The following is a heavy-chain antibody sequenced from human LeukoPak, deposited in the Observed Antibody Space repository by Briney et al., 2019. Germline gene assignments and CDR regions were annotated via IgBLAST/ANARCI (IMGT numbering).Heavy chain of an antibody. CDR1: GCSISSYY. D-gene: IGHD1-1*01. V-gene: IGHV4-59*01. CDR3: AREWLERRGNWFDP. Sequence: PSETLSLTCTVSGCSISSYYWSWIRQPPGKGLEWMGYIYYSGSTNYNPSLKSRVTISVDTSKNQFSLKLSSVTAADTAVYYCAREWLERRGNWFDPWGQGTLVTVSS. CDR2: IYYSGST. J-gene: IGHJ5*02.